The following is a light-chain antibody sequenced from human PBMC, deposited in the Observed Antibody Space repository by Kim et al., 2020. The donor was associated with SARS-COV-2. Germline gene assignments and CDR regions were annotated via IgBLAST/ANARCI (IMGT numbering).Light chain of an antibody. CDR3: QQYGSKPPLWT. J-gene: IGKJ1*01. CDR1: QSVSSSY. V-gene: IGKV3-20*01. Sequence: EIVLTQSPGTLSLSPGERATLSCRASQSVSSSYLAWYQQKPGQAPRLLIYGASSSATGIPDRFSGSGSGTDFTLTISRLEPEDFAVYYCQQYGSKPPLWTFGQGTKVDI. CDR2: GAS.